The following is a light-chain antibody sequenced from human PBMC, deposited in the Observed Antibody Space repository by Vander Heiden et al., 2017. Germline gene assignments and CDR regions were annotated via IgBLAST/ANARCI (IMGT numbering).Light chain of an antibody. CDR3: QTWDTGIRV. CDR1: SAHSNYA. V-gene: IGLV4-69*01. CDR2: LNTDGSH. Sequence: QLVLTQSPSASASLGPSVKLTCTPTSAHSNYAIAWHQQQPEKGPRYLMKLNTDGSHSKGNGIPDRFSGSSSGAERYLTISSLQSEDEADYYCQTWDTGIRVFGGGTHLTVL. J-gene: IGLJ3*02.